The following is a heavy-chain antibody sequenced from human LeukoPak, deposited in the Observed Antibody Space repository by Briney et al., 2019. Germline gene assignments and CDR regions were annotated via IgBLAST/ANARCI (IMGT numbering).Heavy chain of an antibody. CDR2: IHSGGVT. Sequence: PGGSLRLSCAASGFTFSSYWMSWVRQAPGKGLEWVSVIHSGGVTYYADSVKGRFTISRDNSKNILYLQMDSLRADDTAVYYCASSVYSGSPTKSFDYWGRGTLITVSS. CDR3: ASSVYSGSPTKSFDY. D-gene: IGHD2-21*01. J-gene: IGHJ4*02. CDR1: GFTFSSYW. V-gene: IGHV3-53*01.